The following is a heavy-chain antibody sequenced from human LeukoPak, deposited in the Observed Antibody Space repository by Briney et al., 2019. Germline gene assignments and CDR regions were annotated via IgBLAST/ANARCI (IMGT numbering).Heavy chain of an antibody. D-gene: IGHD2-2*01. CDR3: ARAVPPHDAFDI. Sequence: GGSLRLSCAASGFTFSGSAMHWVRQASGKGLEWVGRIRSKANSYATAYAASVKGRFTISRDDSKNTAYLQMNSLRAEDTAVYYCARAVPPHDAFDIWGQGTMVTVSS. CDR1: GFTFSGSA. J-gene: IGHJ3*02. CDR2: IRSKANSYAT. V-gene: IGHV3-73*01.